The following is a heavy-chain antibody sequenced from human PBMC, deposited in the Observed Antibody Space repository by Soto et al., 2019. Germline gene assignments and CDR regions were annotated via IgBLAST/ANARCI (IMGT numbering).Heavy chain of an antibody. Sequence: SETLSLTCAVYGGSFSGYYWSWIRQPPGKGLEWIGEINHSGSTNYNPSLKSRVTISVDTSKNQFSLKLSSVTAADTAVYYCARGLYYDFWSGYPNWFDPWGQGTLVTVSS. CDR2: INHSGST. D-gene: IGHD3-3*01. V-gene: IGHV4-34*01. J-gene: IGHJ5*02. CDR3: ARGLYYDFWSGYPNWFDP. CDR1: GGSFSGYY.